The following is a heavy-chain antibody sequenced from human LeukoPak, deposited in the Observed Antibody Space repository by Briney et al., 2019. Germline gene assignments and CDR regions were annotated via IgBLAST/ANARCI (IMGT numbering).Heavy chain of an antibody. J-gene: IGHJ4*02. D-gene: IGHD3-22*01. CDR2: IYYSGST. V-gene: IGHV4-39*07. CDR1: GGSISSSSYY. Sequence: SETLSLTCTVSGGSISSSSYYWGWIRQPPGKGLEWIGSIYYSGSTYYNPSLKSRVTISVDTSKNQFSLKLSSVTAADTAVYYCARDRGSSGYLYYWGQGTLVTVSS. CDR3: ARDRGSSGYLYY.